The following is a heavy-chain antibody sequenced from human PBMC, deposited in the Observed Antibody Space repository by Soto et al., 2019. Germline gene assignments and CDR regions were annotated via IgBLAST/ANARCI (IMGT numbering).Heavy chain of an antibody. CDR3: ARGCGSSSFHFHH. CDR1: GYTFTSYD. Sequence: QVQLVQSGAEVKKPGASVKVSCKASGYTFTSYDINWVRQATGQGLEWMGWMNPNRGNTGYAQMFQGRATITGTTSRRTAYMALSSLTSEAAAVYYCARGCGSSSFHFHHWGQGTLVTVSS. D-gene: IGHD6-6*01. J-gene: IGHJ1*01. V-gene: IGHV1-8*01. CDR2: MNPNRGNT.